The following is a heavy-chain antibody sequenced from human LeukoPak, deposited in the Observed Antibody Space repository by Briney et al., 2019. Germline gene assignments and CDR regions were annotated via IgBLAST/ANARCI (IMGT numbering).Heavy chain of an antibody. J-gene: IGHJ4*02. Sequence: LGSLRLSCAASGFTVSSNYMSWVRQPPGKGLEWIGEIYHSGSPNYNPSLKSRVTISVDKPRNHFSRNLSSVTAADTAVYYGARVNINNWHSCDYWGQGTLVTVSP. CDR1: GFTVSSNY. D-gene: IGHD1-1*01. CDR3: ARVNINNWHSCDY. V-gene: IGHV4-4*03. CDR2: IYHSGSP.